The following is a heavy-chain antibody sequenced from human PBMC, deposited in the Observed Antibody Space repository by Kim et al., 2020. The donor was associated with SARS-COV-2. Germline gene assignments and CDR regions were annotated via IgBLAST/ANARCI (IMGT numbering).Heavy chain of an antibody. Sequence: IYYAESVKGRFTIYRDHAKNSLYLQMNSLRAEDTAVYYCAREGSSSHFDYWGQGTLVTVSS. V-gene: IGHV3-21*01. D-gene: IGHD6-6*01. J-gene: IGHJ4*02. CDR3: AREGSSSHFDY. CDR2: I.